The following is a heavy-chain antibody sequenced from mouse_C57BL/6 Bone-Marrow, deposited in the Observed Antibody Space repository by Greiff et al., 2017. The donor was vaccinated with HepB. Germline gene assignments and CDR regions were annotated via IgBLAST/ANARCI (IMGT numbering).Heavy chain of an antibody. CDR3: ARGEESNMRFDY. J-gene: IGHJ2*01. CDR2: IDPSDSYT. Sequence: VQLQQPGAELVMPGASVKLSCKASGYTFTSYWMHWVKQRPGQGLEWIGEIDPSDSYTNYNQKFKGKSTLTVDKSSSTAYMQLSSLTSEDTAVYYCARGEESNMRFDYWGQGTTLTVSS. D-gene: IGHD2-5*01. CDR1: GYTFTSYW. V-gene: IGHV1-69*01.